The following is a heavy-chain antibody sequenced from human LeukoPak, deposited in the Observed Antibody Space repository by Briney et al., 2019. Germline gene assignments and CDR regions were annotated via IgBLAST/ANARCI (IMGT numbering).Heavy chain of an antibody. CDR2: ISNSSSYI. V-gene: IGHV3-21*01. Sequence: WESLSLSCAASGFSFSSYNMSWVRQPPGKGLEWVSSISNSSSYIYYLDSVNGRSTISRDNAKKSLYLQMNSLRAEYTALYYCARDGDTVLTRGYYYYMDVWGKGTTVTVSS. J-gene: IGHJ6*03. CDR1: GFSFSSYN. D-gene: IGHD4-23*01. CDR3: ARDGDTVLTRGYYYYMDV.